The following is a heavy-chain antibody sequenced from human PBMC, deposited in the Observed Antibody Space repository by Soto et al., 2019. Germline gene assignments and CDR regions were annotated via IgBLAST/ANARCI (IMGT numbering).Heavy chain of an antibody. Sequence: RGESLKISCKGSGYTFTDYWIGWVRQLPGKGLEWMGIIYPGDSDTKYSPSFQGQVTISADKSISTVYLQLSSLKASDTAMYYCARRMAATSSRALDIWGQGTMVTVS. J-gene: IGHJ3*02. CDR3: ARRMAATSSRALDI. CDR1: GYTFTDYW. V-gene: IGHV5-51*01. D-gene: IGHD6-13*01. CDR2: IYPGDSDT.